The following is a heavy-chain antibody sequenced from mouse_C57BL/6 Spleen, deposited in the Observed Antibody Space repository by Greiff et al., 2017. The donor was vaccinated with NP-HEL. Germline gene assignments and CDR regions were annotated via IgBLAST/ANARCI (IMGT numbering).Heavy chain of an antibody. Sequence: VKLVESGAELARPGASVKLSCKASGYTFTSYGISWVKQRTGQGLEWIGEIYPRSGNTYYNEKFKGKATLTADKSSSTAYMELRSLTSEDSAVYFCARRRLGSYYAMDYWGQGTTVTVSS. D-gene: IGHD4-1*01. V-gene: IGHV1-81*01. J-gene: IGHJ4*01. CDR3: ARRRLGSYYAMDY. CDR1: GYTFTSYG. CDR2: IYPRSGNT.